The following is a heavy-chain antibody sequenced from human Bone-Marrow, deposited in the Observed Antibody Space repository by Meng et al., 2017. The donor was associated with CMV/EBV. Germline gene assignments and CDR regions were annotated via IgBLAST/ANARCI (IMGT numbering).Heavy chain of an antibody. D-gene: IGHD3-3*01. CDR1: GGSFSGYY. J-gene: IGHJ4*02. CDR2: INHSGST. Sequence: SETLSLTCAVYGGSFSGYYWSWIRQPPGKGLEWIGEINHSGSTNYNPSLKSRVPISVDTSKNPFSLKLSSVTAADTAVYSCARLFHQNYDFWSGYPIGEYYFDYWGQGTLVTVSS. CDR3: ARLFHQNYDFWSGYPIGEYYFDY. V-gene: IGHV4-34*01.